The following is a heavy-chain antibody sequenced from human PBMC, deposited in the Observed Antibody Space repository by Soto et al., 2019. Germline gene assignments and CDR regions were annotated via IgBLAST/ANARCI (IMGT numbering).Heavy chain of an antibody. V-gene: IGHV1-18*04. CDR2: ISAYNGNT. CDR3: ARGVASGGAAFKYNWFDP. D-gene: IGHD2-15*01. Sequence: ALVKVSCKASGYTFTSYGISWVRQAPGQGLEWMGWISAYNGNTNYAQKLQGRVTMTTDTSTSTAYMELRSLRSDDTAVYYCARGVASGGAAFKYNWFDPWGQGTLVTVSS. J-gene: IGHJ5*02. CDR1: GYTFTSYG.